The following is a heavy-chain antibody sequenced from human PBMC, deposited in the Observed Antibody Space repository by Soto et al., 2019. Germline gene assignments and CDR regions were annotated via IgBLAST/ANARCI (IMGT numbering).Heavy chain of an antibody. CDR2: IWYDGSNE. J-gene: IGHJ4*02. CDR1: GFIFSDFA. Sequence: GGSLRLSCAASGFIFSDFAMHWVRQAPGKGLEWVAEIWYDGSNEHYGDSVKGRFTISRDNSKNTLYLQLNSLRAEDTAVYYCARVPEAGRPLFDYWGQGALVTVSS. CDR3: ARVPEAGRPLFDY. D-gene: IGHD6-6*01. V-gene: IGHV3-33*01.